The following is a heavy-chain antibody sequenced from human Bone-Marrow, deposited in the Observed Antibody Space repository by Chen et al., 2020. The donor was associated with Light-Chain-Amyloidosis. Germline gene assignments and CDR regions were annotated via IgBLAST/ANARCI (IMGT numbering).Heavy chain of an antibody. Sequence: EAQLVESGGGLVQPGGSLRLSCAASGFTFSRFSLNWVRPAPGKGLEWVAYIISTSPTTTYYAESVKGRFSISRDNAKNSLHLQMNSLGDEDTAVYYCAREHEGGEHWGQGTLVTVSS. CDR2: IISTSPTTT. V-gene: IGHV3-48*02. D-gene: IGHD3-16*01. CDR1: GFTFSRFS. CDR3: AREHEGGEH. J-gene: IGHJ1*01.